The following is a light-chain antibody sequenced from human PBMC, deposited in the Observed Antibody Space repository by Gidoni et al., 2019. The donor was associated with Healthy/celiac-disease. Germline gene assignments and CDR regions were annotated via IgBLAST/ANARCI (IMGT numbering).Light chain of an antibody. J-gene: IGKJ1*01. CDR1: QRVSSSY. Sequence: EIVLTQSPGPLSLSPGERATLSCRASQRVSSSYLAWYQQKPGQAPRLLIYGASSRATGIPDRFSGSGSGTDFTLTISRLEPEDFAVYYCQQYGSSPWTFGQXTKVEIK. CDR2: GAS. CDR3: QQYGSSPWT. V-gene: IGKV3-20*01.